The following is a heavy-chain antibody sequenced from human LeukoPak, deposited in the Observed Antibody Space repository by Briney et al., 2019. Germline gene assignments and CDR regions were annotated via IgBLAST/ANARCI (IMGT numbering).Heavy chain of an antibody. CDR2: INPNSGGT. V-gene: IGHV1-2*02. D-gene: IGHD3-22*01. CDR3: ASPYYYDSSGYYPLDY. Sequence: ASVKVSCKASGYTFTGYYMHWVRQAPGQGLEWMGWINPNSGGTNYAQKFQGRVTMTRDTSISTAYMELSRLRSDDTAVYYCASPYYYDSSGYYPLDYWAREPWSPSPQ. J-gene: IGHJ4*02. CDR1: GYTFTGYY.